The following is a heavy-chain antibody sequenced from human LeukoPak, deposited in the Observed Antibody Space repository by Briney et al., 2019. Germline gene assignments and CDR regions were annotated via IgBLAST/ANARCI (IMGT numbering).Heavy chain of an antibody. J-gene: IGHJ4*02. CDR3: ARNLVGKTDFDY. V-gene: IGHV1-3*01. CDR2: INAGNGNT. D-gene: IGHD6-19*01. Sequence: ASVKVSCKASGYTFTSYAMHWVRQAPGQRLEWMGWINAGNGNTKYSQKFQDRVTITRDTSASTAYMELNSLRSEDTAVYYCARNLVGKTDFDYWGQGTLVTVSS. CDR1: GYTFTSYA.